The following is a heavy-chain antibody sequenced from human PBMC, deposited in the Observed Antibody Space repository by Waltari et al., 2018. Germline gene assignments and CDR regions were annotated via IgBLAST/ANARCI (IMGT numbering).Heavy chain of an antibody. V-gene: IGHV4-38-2*02. CDR1: GYSISSGYY. D-gene: IGHD6-13*01. CDR2: IYHSGST. Sequence: QVQLQESGPGLVKPSETLSLTCAVSGYSISSGYYWGWLRQPPGKGLEWIGSIYHSGSTYYNPSLKSRVTISVDTSKNQFSLKLSSVTAADTAVYYCARDRTAAGYYYYYGMDVWGQGTTVTVSS. CDR3: ARDRTAAGYYYYYGMDV. J-gene: IGHJ6*02.